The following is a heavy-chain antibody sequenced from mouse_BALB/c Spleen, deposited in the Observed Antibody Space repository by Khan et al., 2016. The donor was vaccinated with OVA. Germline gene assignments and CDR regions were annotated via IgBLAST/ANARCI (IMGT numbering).Heavy chain of an antibody. V-gene: IGHV1S135*01. Sequence: IQLVQSGPELMKPGSSVKISCKASGYSFSSYYIHWVMQSHGKSLEWIGYIDPFSGGTNYNQKFKGKATLTVDRSSSTAYIHLSNLTSEDSAVYFSTGYGDVGLATYWGQGTLGTVSA. D-gene: IGHD2-13*01. CDR3: TGYGDVGLATY. J-gene: IGHJ3*01. CDR1: GYSFSSYY. CDR2: IDPFSGGT.